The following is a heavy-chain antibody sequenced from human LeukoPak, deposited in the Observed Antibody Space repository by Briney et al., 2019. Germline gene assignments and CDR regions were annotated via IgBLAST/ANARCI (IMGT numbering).Heavy chain of an antibody. Sequence: PGGSLRLSCAASGFTFSSYSMNWVRQAPGKGLEWVSSISSSSSYIYYADSVKGRFTISRDNAKNSLYLQMNSLRAEDTAVYYCARDPGGTAVALDYWGQGTLVTVSS. CDR2: ISSSSSYI. V-gene: IGHV3-21*01. CDR3: ARDPGGTAVALDY. D-gene: IGHD6-19*01. J-gene: IGHJ4*02. CDR1: GFTFSSYS.